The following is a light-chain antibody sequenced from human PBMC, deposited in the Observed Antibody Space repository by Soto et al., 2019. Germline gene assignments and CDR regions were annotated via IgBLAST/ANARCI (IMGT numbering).Light chain of an antibody. CDR2: WAS. Sequence: DIVMTQSPDSLAVSLGERATINCKSSQHVLYSSNNKNYLAWYRQKPGQPPKLLIYWASIRASGVPDRISGSGSGTDFTLTISSLQDEDVAVYYCQQYYSTPPYTFGQGTKLEIK. CDR1: QHVLYSSNNKNY. J-gene: IGKJ2*01. V-gene: IGKV4-1*01. CDR3: QQYYSTPPYT.